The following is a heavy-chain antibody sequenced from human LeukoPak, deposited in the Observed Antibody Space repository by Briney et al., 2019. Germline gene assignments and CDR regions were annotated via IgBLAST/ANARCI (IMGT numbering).Heavy chain of an antibody. V-gene: IGHV3-33*01. CDR2: IWYDGSNK. CDR1: GFTFSSYG. Sequence: GGSLRLSCAASGFTFSSYGMHWVRQAPGKGLERVAVIWYDGSNKYYADSVKGRFTISRDNSKNTLYLQMNSLRAEDTAVYYCARGRYYYDSSGYRTDAFDIWGQGTMVTVSS. J-gene: IGHJ3*02. CDR3: ARGRYYYDSSGYRTDAFDI. D-gene: IGHD3-22*01.